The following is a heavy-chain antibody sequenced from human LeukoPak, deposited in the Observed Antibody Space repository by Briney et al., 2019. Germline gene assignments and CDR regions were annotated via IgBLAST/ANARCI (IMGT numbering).Heavy chain of an antibody. CDR1: GFTFSSYS. J-gene: IGHJ4*02. V-gene: IGHV3-21*01. Sequence: GSLRLPCAASGFTFSSYSMNWVRQAPGKGLEWVSSISSSSSYIYYADSVKGRFTISRDNAKNSLYLQMSSLRAGDTAVYYCAGITIFGGLDCWGQGTLVTVSS. D-gene: IGHD3-3*01. CDR3: AGITIFGGLDC. CDR2: ISSSSSYI.